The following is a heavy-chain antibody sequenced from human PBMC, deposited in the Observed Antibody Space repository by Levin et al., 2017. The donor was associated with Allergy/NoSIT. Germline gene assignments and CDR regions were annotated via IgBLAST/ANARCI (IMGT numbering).Heavy chain of an antibody. CDR3: ARHAHSGSGAFDI. Sequence: SQTLSLTCAVYGGSFSGYYWSWIRQPPGKGLEWIGEINHSGSTNYNPSLKSRVTISVDTSKNQFSLKLSSVTAADTAVYYCARHAHSGSGAFDIWGQGTMVTVSS. J-gene: IGHJ3*02. V-gene: IGHV4-34*01. D-gene: IGHD2-15*01. CDR1: GGSFSGYY. CDR2: INHSGST.